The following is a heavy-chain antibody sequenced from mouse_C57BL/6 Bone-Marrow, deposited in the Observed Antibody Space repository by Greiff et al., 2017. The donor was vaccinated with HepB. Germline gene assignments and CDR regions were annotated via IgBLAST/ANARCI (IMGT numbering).Heavy chain of an antibody. CDR1: GFTFSSYG. V-gene: IGHV5-6*01. D-gene: IGHD2-4*01. J-gene: IGHJ3*01. Sequence: EVMLVESGGDLVKPGGSLKLSCAASGFTFSSYGMSWVRQTPDKRLEWVATISSGGSYTYYPDSVKGRFTISRDNAKNTLYLQMSSLKSEDTAMYYCARDYDGAWFAYWGQGTLVTVSA. CDR3: ARDYDGAWFAY. CDR2: ISSGGSYT.